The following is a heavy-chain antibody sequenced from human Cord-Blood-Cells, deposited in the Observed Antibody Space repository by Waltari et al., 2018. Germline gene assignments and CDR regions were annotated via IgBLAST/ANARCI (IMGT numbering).Heavy chain of an antibody. V-gene: IGHV3-30*18. J-gene: IGHJ2*01. Sequence: QVRQVAAGGGVVQPGRSLRLSCGASGFTVSSYGLHWVRQAAGKGLEWVAVISYDGSNKYYADSVKGRFTISRDNSKNTLYLQMNSLRAEDTAVYYCANGDTAMVIDWYFDLWGRGTLVTVSS. CDR3: ANGDTAMVIDWYFDL. D-gene: IGHD5-18*01. CDR2: ISYDGSNK. CDR1: GFTVSSYG.